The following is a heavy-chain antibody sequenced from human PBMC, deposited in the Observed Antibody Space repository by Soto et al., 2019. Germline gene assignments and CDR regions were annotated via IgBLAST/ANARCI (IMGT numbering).Heavy chain of an antibody. CDR3: AREDDGGDSLDV. CDR1: GGSISSYYYH. D-gene: IGHD2-21*02. V-gene: IGHV4-30-4*08. J-gene: IGHJ6*02. Sequence: QVQLQQSGPGLVKPSQTLSLTCTVSGGSISSYYYHWTWIRQSPGKGLEWIGYIHHSGSILYNPSLKSRVTISVDTSKNQFSLHLSSVTAADTAVYCCAREDDGGDSLDVWGQGTTVTVSS. CDR2: IHHSGSI.